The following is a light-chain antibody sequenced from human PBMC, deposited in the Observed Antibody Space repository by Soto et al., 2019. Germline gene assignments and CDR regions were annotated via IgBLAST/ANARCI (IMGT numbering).Light chain of an antibody. CDR2: GAS. CDR3: QQYGSSISYT. Sequence: VLTQSPGTLSLSPGERATLSCRASQTVSSNYLAWYQQKPGQAPRLLIYGASSRATGIPDRFSGSGSGTDFTLTISRLEPEDFAVYYCQQYGSSISYTFGQATKLEIK. J-gene: IGKJ2*01. V-gene: IGKV3-20*01. CDR1: QTVSSNY.